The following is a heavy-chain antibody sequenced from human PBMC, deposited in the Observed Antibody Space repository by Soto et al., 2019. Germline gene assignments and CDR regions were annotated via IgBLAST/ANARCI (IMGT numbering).Heavy chain of an antibody. CDR1: GGSISSYY. J-gene: IGHJ5*02. D-gene: IGHD5-12*01. CDR2: IYYSGST. CDR3: ARGSIVATILFDP. Sequence: PXGTLSLTCTVSGGSISSYYWNWIRQPPGKGLEWIGYIYYSGSTKYNPSLKSRVTISVDTSKNQISLKLSSVTAADTAVYYCARGSIVATILFDPWGQGTLVTVSS. V-gene: IGHV4-59*01.